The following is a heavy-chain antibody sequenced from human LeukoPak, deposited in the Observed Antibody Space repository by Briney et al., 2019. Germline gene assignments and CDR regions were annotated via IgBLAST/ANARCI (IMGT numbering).Heavy chain of an antibody. Sequence: GESLKISCKGSGYSFTNYWIGWVRQMPGKGLEWMGRIDPSDSYTNYSPSFQGHVTISAAKSISTAYLQWSSLKASDTAMYYCAFGDTSGYYIYWGQGTLVTVSS. CDR3: AFGDTSGYYIY. CDR2: IDPSDSYT. CDR1: GYSFTNYW. J-gene: IGHJ4*02. V-gene: IGHV5-10-1*01. D-gene: IGHD3-22*01.